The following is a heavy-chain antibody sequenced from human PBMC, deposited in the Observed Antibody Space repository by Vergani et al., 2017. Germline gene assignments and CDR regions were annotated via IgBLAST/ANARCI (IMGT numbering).Heavy chain of an antibody. V-gene: IGHV3-66*02. D-gene: IGHD6-13*01. Sequence: EVQLVESGGGLVQPGGSLRLSCAASGFTVSSNYMSWVRQAPGKGLEWVSVIYSGGSTYYADSVKGRFTISRDNSKNTLYLQMNSLRAEDTAVYYCAREGGAAGRGGGVDYWGQGTLVTVSS. CDR3: AREGGAAGRGGGVDY. CDR2: IYSGGST. J-gene: IGHJ4*02. CDR1: GFTVSSNY.